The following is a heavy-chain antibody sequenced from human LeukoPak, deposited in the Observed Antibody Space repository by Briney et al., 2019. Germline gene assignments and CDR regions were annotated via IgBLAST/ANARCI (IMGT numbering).Heavy chain of an antibody. J-gene: IGHJ6*03. CDR1: GGTFSSYA. D-gene: IGHD3-22*01. CDR3: ARGPTLHYYDSSGYPYYYYMDV. Sequence: ASVKVSCKASGGTFSSYATSWVRQAPGQGLEWMGGIIPIFGTANYAQKFQGRVTITADKSTSTAYMELSSLRSEDTAVYYCARGPTLHYYDSSGYPYYYYMDVWGKGTTVTVSS. V-gene: IGHV1-69*06. CDR2: IIPIFGTA.